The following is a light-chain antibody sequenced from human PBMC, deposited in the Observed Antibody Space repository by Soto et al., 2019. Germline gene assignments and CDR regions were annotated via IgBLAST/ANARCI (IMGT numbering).Light chain of an antibody. CDR1: QSVGTN. CDR2: GAS. J-gene: IGKJ2*01. Sequence: EIVMTQSPATLSVSPGERATLSCRASQSVGTNLAWYQQKPGQAPRLLIYGASTRATDIPVRFSGSGSGTEFTLTISSLQSEDFAVYYCHQYNNWRDTFGQGTKVEIK. CDR3: HQYNNWRDT. V-gene: IGKV3-15*01.